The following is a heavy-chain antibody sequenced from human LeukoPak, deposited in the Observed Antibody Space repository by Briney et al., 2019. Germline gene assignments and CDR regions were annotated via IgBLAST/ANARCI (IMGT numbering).Heavy chain of an antibody. CDR2: INHSGST. Sequence: PSETLSLTCTVPGGSISSGDYYWSWIRQPPGKGLEWIGEINHSGSTNYNPSLKSRVTISVDTSKNQFSLKLSSVTAADTAVYYCARQGDVDLDYWGQGTLVTVSS. CDR1: GGSISSGDYY. V-gene: IGHV4-39*01. D-gene: IGHD5-24*01. CDR3: ARQGDVDLDY. J-gene: IGHJ4*02.